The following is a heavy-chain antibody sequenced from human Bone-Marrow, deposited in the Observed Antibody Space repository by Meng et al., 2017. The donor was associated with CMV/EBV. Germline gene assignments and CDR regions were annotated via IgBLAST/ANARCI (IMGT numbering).Heavy chain of an antibody. CDR2: IYPGDSDI. J-gene: IGHJ4*02. Sequence: KVSCKGSGYRFSIYWIAWVRQMPGKGLEWMGTIYPGDSDIRYSPSFQGQVTISADKSISTAYLQWSSLKASDTAMYYCARLRGYSNPPEYWGQGTLVTVSS. CDR1: GYRFSIYW. V-gene: IGHV5-51*01. D-gene: IGHD4-11*01. CDR3: ARLRGYSNPPEY.